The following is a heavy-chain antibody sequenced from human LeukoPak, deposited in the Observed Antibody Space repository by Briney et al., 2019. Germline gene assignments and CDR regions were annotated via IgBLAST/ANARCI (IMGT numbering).Heavy chain of an antibody. V-gene: IGHV3-74*01. CDR1: GFTFSNYW. CDR3: AGSFDY. CDR2: INSDGSTT. J-gene: IGHJ4*02. Sequence: GGSLRLSCAASGFTFSNYWIHWVRQAPGKGLVWVSHINSDGSTTNYADSVKGRFTISRDNAKNTLYLQMNSLRAEDTAVYYCAGSFDYWGQGTLVTVSS.